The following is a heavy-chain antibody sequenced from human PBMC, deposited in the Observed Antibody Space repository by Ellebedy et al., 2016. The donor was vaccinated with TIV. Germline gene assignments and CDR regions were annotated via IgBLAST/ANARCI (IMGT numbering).Heavy chain of an antibody. CDR2: IYYSGNT. V-gene: IGHV4-30-4*01. CDR1: GGSISSGDYY. D-gene: IGHD5-24*01. CDR3: ARGGDGYIHY. J-gene: IGHJ4*02. Sequence: MPSETLSLTCTVSGGSISSGDYYWSWIRQPPGKCLEWIGYIYYSGNTYHNPSLKSRVTISVDTSKNQFSLKLSSVTAADTAVYYCARGGDGYIHYWGQGTLVTVSS.